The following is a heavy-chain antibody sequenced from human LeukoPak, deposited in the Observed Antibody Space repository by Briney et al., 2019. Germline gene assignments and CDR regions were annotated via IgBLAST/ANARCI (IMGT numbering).Heavy chain of an antibody. D-gene: IGHD3-10*01. CDR2: IYSGGST. J-gene: IGHJ6*03. Sequence: GGSLRLSCAASGFTVSSNYMSWVRQAPGKGLEWVSVIYSGGSTYYADSVKGRFTISRDNSKNTLYLQMNSLRAEDTAVYYCASGSGSYRTPYYYVDVWGKGTTVTVSS. CDR3: ASGSGSYRTPYYYVDV. CDR1: GFTVSSNY. V-gene: IGHV3-53*01.